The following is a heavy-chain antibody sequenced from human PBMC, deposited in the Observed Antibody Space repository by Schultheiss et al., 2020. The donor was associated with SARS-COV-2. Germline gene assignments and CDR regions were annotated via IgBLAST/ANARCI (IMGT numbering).Heavy chain of an antibody. CDR2: IYHSGST. V-gene: IGHV4-39*07. CDR3: ARRQGTVTTRGRPNWFDP. Sequence: SETLSLTCTVSGGSISSSSYYWGWIRQPPGKGLEWIGSIYHSGSTYYNPSLKSRVTISVDTSKNQFSLKLSSVTAADTAVYYCARRQGTVTTRGRPNWFDPWGQGTLVTVSS. CDR1: GGSISSSSYY. J-gene: IGHJ5*02. D-gene: IGHD4-11*01.